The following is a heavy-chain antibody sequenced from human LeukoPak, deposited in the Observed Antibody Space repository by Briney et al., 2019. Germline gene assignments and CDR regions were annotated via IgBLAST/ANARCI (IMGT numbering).Heavy chain of an antibody. CDR1: GFTFSSYW. V-gene: IGHV3-74*01. CDR2: INSDGSST. CDR3: AKLSGSELNFDY. D-gene: IGHD5-12*01. Sequence: GSLRLSCAASGFTFSSYWMHWVRQAPGKGLGWVSRINSDGSSTSYADSVKGRFTISRDNAKNTLYLQMNSLRAEDTAVYYCAKLSGSELNFDYWGRGTLVTVSS. J-gene: IGHJ4*02.